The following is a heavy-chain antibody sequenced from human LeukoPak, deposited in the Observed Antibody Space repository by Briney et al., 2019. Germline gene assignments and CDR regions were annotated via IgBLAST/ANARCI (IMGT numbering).Heavy chain of an antibody. CDR2: IYSGDSDT. CDR1: GYSFTSYW. CDR3: ATLGGSGGSQFLRYFDY. Sequence: GESLKISCKGSGYSFTSYWIGWVRQMPGKGLEWMGIIYSGDSDTRYSPSFQGQVTISADKSISTAYLQWSSLKASDTAIYYCATLGGSGGSQFLRYFDYWGRGTLVTVSS. D-gene: IGHD2-15*01. V-gene: IGHV5-51*03. J-gene: IGHJ4*02.